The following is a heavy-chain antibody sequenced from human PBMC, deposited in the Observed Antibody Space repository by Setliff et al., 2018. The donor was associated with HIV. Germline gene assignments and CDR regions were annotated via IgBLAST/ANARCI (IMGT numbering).Heavy chain of an antibody. CDR1: GGSINNYY. V-gene: IGHV4-59*08. J-gene: IGHJ6*03. CDR3: ARRSGASYYSEFYYYMDV. CDR2: IYYTGNT. Sequence: LSLTCSVSGGSINNYYWSWIRLTPGKGLQWIGCIYYTGNTNYNPSLKSRVTMSVDTSNNQFSLKLTSVTAADSAVYYCARRSGASYYSEFYYYMDVWGKGTTVTVSS. D-gene: IGHD2-15*01.